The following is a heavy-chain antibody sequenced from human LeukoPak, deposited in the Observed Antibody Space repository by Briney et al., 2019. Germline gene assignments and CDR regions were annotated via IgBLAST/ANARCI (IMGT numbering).Heavy chain of an antibody. CDR1: GYTFTSYD. J-gene: IGHJ6*03. CDR2: MNPNSGNT. D-gene: IGHD2-2*01. Sequence: ASVKVSCKASGYTFTSYDINWVRQATGQGLEWMGWMNPNSGNTGYAQKFQGRVTMTRNTSISTAYMELSSLRSEDTAVYYCARLPYSSSCQVVYYYYMDVWGKGTTVTVSS. CDR3: ARLPYSSSCQVVYYYYMDV. V-gene: IGHV1-8*01.